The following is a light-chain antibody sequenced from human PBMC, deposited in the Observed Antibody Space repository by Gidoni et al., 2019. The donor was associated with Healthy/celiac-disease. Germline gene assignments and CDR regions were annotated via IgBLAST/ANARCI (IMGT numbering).Light chain of an antibody. J-gene: IGKJ1*01. CDR3: QQNNSYSWT. CDR2: KAS. V-gene: IGKV1-5*03. Sequence: DIQLTQSPSTLSASVGYRVTITCRASQSISSYLDWYQQKPGKAPKLLIYKASSLESGVPSRFSGSGSGTEFTLTISSLQPEDFATYYCQQNNSYSWTFGQGTKVEIK. CDR1: QSISSY.